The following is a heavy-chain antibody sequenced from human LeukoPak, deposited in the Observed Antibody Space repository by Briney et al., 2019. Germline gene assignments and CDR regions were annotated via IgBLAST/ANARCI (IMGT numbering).Heavy chain of an antibody. D-gene: IGHD3-22*01. Sequence: GGSLRLSCAASGFTFSSYAMHWVRQAPGKGLEWVAVISYDGSNKYYADSVKGRFTISRDNSKNTLYLQMNSLRAEDTAVYYCARDPTLNYYDSSGPYWGQGTLVTVSS. CDR3: ARDPTLNYYDSSGPY. CDR2: ISYDGSNK. J-gene: IGHJ4*02. V-gene: IGHV3-30-3*01. CDR1: GFTFSSYA.